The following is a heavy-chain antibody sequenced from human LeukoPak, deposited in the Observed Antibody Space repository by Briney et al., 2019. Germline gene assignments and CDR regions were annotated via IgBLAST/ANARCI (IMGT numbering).Heavy chain of an antibody. Sequence: GGSLRLSCAASGFTLSNHWMIWVRQAPGKGLEWVSAISGSGGSTYYADSVKGRFTISRDNSKNTLYLQMNSLRAEDTAVYYCAAIPICSGGSCYSGRHAFDIWGQGTMVTVSS. V-gene: IGHV3-23*01. CDR2: ISGSGGST. J-gene: IGHJ3*02. D-gene: IGHD2-15*01. CDR3: AAIPICSGGSCYSGRHAFDI. CDR1: GFTLSNHW.